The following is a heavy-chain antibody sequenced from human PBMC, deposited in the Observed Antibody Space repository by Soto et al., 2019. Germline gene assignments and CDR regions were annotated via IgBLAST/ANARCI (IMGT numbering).Heavy chain of an antibody. Sequence: PSETLSLTCAVSGGSISSGGYSWSWIRQPPGKGLEWIGYIYHSGSTYYNPSLESRVTISLDRSKNQFSLKLTSVSAADTAVYYCARGGPPVTFDYWGQGTLVTVSS. CDR3: ARGGPPVTFDY. D-gene: IGHD4-17*01. V-gene: IGHV4-30-2*01. J-gene: IGHJ4*02. CDR2: IYHSGST. CDR1: GGSISSGGYS.